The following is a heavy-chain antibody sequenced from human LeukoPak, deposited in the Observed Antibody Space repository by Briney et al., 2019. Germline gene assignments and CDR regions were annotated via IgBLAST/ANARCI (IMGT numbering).Heavy chain of an antibody. Sequence: RSLRLSCAASGFTFSSYAMHWVRQAPGKGLEWVAVISYDGSNKYYADSVKGRFTISRDNSKNTLYLQMNSLRAEDTAVYYCAKDKWELQPLGLFDYWGQGTLVTVSS. CDR2: ISYDGSNK. D-gene: IGHD1-26*01. V-gene: IGHV3-30*04. J-gene: IGHJ4*02. CDR3: AKDKWELQPLGLFDY. CDR1: GFTFSSYA.